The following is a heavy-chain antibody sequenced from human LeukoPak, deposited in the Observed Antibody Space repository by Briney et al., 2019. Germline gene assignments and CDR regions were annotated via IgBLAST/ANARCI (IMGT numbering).Heavy chain of an antibody. V-gene: IGHV3-30*01. CDR3: ARGYYFGSSAYYEGGPDY. J-gene: IGHJ4*02. D-gene: IGHD3-22*01. CDR2: ISFDGSNQ. Sequence: GGSLRLSCAASGFTFENYAMHWVRQAPGKGLEWVAVISFDGSNQYYADSVKGRFTISRDNSKNTVSLQMNTLRVEDTAVYYSARGYYFGSSAYYEGGPDYWGQGTLVTVSS. CDR1: GFTFENYA.